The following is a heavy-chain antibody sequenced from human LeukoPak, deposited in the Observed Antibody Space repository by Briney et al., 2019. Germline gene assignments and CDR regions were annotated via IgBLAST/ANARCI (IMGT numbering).Heavy chain of an antibody. V-gene: IGHV3-23*01. CDR3: AKVMVRGVITEDAFDI. J-gene: IGHJ3*02. Sequence: GGSLRLSCAASGFTFSSYAMSWVRQAPGKGLEWVSAISGSGGSTYYADSVKGRFTISRDNSKNTLYLQMNSLRAEDTAVYYRAKVMVRGVITEDAFDIWGQGTMVTVSS. D-gene: IGHD3-10*01. CDR2: ISGSGGST. CDR1: GFTFSSYA.